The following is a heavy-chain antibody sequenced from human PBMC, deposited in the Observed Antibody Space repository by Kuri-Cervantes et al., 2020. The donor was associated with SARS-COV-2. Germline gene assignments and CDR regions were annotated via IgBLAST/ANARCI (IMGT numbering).Heavy chain of an antibody. CDR3: AKERSNRVAVAQ. D-gene: IGHD6-19*01. CDR1: GFTVSSNY. Sequence: GGSLRLSCAASGFTVSSNYMSWVRQAPGKGLECVSVIYSGGSTYYADSVKGRFTISRDNSKNTLYLQMNSLRAEDTAVYYCAKERSNRVAVAQWGQGTLVTVSS. CDR2: IYSGGST. V-gene: IGHV3-53*01. J-gene: IGHJ4*02.